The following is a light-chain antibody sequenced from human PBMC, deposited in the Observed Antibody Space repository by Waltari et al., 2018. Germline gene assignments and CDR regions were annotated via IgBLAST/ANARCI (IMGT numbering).Light chain of an antibody. CDR2: DVT. V-gene: IGLV2-11*01. CDR1: TSDVGGYNY. J-gene: IGLJ3*02. CDR3: CSFAGTYTWV. Sequence: SALTQPRSVSGSPGQSVTISCTGTTSDVGGYNYVSWYQHHPGKAPKLMIFDVTPRPSGVPDSFSGSKSANTASLTISGLQAEDEADYYCCSFAGTYTWVFGGGTKVTVL.